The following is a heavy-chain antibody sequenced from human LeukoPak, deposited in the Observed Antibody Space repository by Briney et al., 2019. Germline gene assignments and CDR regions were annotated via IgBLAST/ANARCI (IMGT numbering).Heavy chain of an antibody. V-gene: IGHV4-34*01. CDR1: GGSFSGYY. CDR3: ARIGYSSSWYEVDYYMDV. D-gene: IGHD6-13*01. J-gene: IGHJ6*03. CDR2: INHSGST. Sequence: SETLSLTCAVYGGSFSGYYWSWIRQPPGRGLEWIGEINHSGSTNYNPSLKSRVTISVDTSKNQFSLKLSSVTAADTAVYYCARIGYSSSWYEVDYYMDVWGKGTTVTVSS.